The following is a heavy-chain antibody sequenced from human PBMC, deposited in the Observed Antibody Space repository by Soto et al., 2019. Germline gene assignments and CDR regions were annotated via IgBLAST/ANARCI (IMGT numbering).Heavy chain of an antibody. CDR1: GYTFANHW. CDR2: IYPGDSDT. Sequence: PGESLKISCEGSGYTFANHWIGWVRQMPGKGLEWMGIIYPGDSDTTYSPSFQGQVTISADKSISTAYLQWSSLRSSDTAMYYCARPRLSGYVVDYWGQGTLVTVSS. V-gene: IGHV5-51*01. J-gene: IGHJ4*02. D-gene: IGHD3-22*01. CDR3: ARPRLSGYVVDY.